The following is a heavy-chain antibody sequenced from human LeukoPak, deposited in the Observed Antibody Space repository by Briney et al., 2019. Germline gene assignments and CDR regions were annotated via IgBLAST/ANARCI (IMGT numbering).Heavy chain of an antibody. CDR2: IYYSGST. CDR1: GGSISSGDYY. Sequence: PSQTLSLTCTVSGGSISSGDYYWSWIRPPPGKGLEWIGYIYYSGSTYYNPSLKSRVTISVDTSKNQFSLKLSSVTAADTAVYYCANGIVGAPDYYMDVWGKGTTVTVSS. D-gene: IGHD1-26*01. J-gene: IGHJ6*03. CDR3: ANGIVGAPDYYMDV. V-gene: IGHV4-30-4*08.